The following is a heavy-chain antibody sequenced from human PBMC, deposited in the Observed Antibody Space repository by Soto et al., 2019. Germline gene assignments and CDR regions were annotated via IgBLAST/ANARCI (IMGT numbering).Heavy chain of an antibody. CDR1: GFTSNNYASYA. CDR3: AKLKLSHNDMEV. V-gene: IGHV3-23*01. D-gene: IGHD1-1*01. J-gene: IGHJ6*03. CDR2: INAGGDTT. Sequence: EVQLLESGGGLVQPGGSLRLSCAASGFTSNNYASYAMRWVRQAPGKGLEWVSTINAGGDTTYYADSVKGRFTISRDDPTNTLYLQINSLRVEDTAAYYCAKLKLSHNDMEVWGKGTTVTVSS.